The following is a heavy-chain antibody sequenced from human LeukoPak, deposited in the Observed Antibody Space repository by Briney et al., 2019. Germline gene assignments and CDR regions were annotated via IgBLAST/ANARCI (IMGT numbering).Heavy chain of an antibody. CDR3: ATFAGVVPGGLLL. CDR1: GFTFSNYW. CDR2: IDVDGSST. V-gene: IGHV3-74*01. D-gene: IGHD2-2*01. J-gene: IGHJ6*04. Sequence: PGGSLRLSCAASGFTFSNYWMHCVRQAPGKGLVWVSRIDVDGSSTSYADSVKGRFTISRDNAKNTLYLQMNSLRAEDTAVYYCATFAGVVPGGLLLWGKGTTVIVSS.